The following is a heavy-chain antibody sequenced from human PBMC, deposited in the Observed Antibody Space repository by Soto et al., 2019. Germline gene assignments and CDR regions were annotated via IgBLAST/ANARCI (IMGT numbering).Heavy chain of an antibody. V-gene: IGHV1-46*03. D-gene: IGHD3-16*01. CDR2: INPSGGST. CDR1: GYTFSSYH. Sequence: QVQLVQSGAEVKKPGASVKVSCKASGYTFSSYHMHWVRQAPGQGLEWMGIINPSGGSTSYAQKFQGRGTMTEDTPKSTVYMELGSLRSADTAVYYCVRDSGGVTSNGFDPWGQGTLVTVSS. CDR3: VRDSGGVTSNGFDP. J-gene: IGHJ5*02.